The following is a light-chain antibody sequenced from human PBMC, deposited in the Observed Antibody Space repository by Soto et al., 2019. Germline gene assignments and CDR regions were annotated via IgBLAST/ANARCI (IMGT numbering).Light chain of an antibody. CDR3: QQYGSSGT. CDR2: GAS. Sequence: EIVFAQSPGTLSLSPGERATLSCRASQSVSNNYLAWYQHKPGQAPRLLIYGASNRATGIPDRFSGSGSGTDFTLTISRLEPEDFAVYYCQQYGSSGTLGQGTKVDIK. CDR1: QSVSNNY. V-gene: IGKV3-20*01. J-gene: IGKJ1*01.